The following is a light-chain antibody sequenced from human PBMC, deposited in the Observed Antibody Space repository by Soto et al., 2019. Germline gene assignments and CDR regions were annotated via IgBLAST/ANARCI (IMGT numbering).Light chain of an antibody. CDR2: GNS. CDR1: SSNIGAGYD. V-gene: IGLV1-40*01. Sequence: QSVLTQPPSVSGAPGQRVTISCTGSSSNIGAGYDVHWYQQLPGTAPKLLVYGNSNRPSGVPDRFSGSKSGTSASLAITGLQVEDEADYYCQSYDSSLGGWVFGGGTKLTV. CDR3: QSYDSSLGGWV. J-gene: IGLJ3*02.